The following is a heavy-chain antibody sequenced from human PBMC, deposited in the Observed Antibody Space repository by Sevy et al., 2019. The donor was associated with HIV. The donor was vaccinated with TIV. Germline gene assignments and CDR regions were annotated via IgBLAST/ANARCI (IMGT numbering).Heavy chain of an antibody. CDR1: GGSITSLY. J-gene: IGHJ4*02. Sequence: SETLSLTCTVSGGSITSLYWNWIRQPPGKGLEWIANIYYNGHINYNPSLKSRLTLSPDTSKNQLSLRLSSVTAADTAMYYCAGENAWGRGYSWGQGTLVTVSS. CDR2: IYYNGHI. D-gene: IGHD1-26*01. V-gene: IGHV4-59*08. CDR3: AGENAWGRGYS.